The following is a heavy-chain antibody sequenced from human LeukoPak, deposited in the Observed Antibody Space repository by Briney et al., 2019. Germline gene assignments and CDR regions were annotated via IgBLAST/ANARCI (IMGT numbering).Heavy chain of an antibody. CDR3: ARDYCTSTTCPNWFDP. J-gene: IGHJ5*02. CDR2: INHSGST. V-gene: IGHV4-34*01. CDR1: SGSFSGYY. Sequence: SETLSLTCAVYSGSFSGYYWSWIRQPPGKGLEWIGEINHSGSTNYNPSLKSRVTISVDTSKNQFSLKLNSVTAADTAVYYCARDYCTSTTCPNWFDPWGQGTLVTVSS. D-gene: IGHD2-2*01.